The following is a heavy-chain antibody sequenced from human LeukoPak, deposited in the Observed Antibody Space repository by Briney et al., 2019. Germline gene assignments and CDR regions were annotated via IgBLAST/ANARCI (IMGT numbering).Heavy chain of an antibody. CDR1: GYTFTSYG. CDR3: ARGSSGYYYRANFDY. CDR2: ISAYNGNT. V-gene: IGHV1-18*01. Sequence: GASVTVSCNASGYTFTSYGISWVRQPPGQGLEWMGWISAYNGNTNYAQKLQGRVTMTTDTSTSTAYMELRSLRSDDTAVYYCARGSSGYYYRANFDYWGQGTLVTVSS. D-gene: IGHD3-22*01. J-gene: IGHJ4*02.